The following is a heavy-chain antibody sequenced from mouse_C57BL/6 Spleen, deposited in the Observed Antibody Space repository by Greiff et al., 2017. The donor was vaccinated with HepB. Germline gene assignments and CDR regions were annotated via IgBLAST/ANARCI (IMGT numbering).Heavy chain of an antibody. CDR2: IYPRSGNT. CDR1: GYTFTSYG. V-gene: IGHV1-81*01. CDR3: ASPVYYYGSEGYFDV. Sequence: QVQLQQSGAELARPGASVKLSCKASGYTFTSYGISWVKQRTGQGLEWIGEIYPRSGNTYYNEKFKGKATLTADKSSSTAYMELRSLTSEDSAVYCCASPVYYYGSEGYFDVWGTGTTVTVSS. D-gene: IGHD1-1*01. J-gene: IGHJ1*03.